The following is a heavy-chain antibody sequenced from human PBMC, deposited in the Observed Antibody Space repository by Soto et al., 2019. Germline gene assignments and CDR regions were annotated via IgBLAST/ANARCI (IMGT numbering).Heavy chain of an antibody. CDR2: ISTSSETI. Sequence: ESGGGLVQPGGSLRLSCAASGFTFSTYTMNWVRQAPGKGLAWVSFISTSSETIYYADSVAGRFTISRDNAKSSLYLQMNSLRAEDTAVYYCVRERSAGAVFDIWGQGTIVTVSS. J-gene: IGHJ3*02. V-gene: IGHV3-48*01. CDR1: GFTFSTYT. CDR3: VRERSAGAVFDI. D-gene: IGHD1-26*01.